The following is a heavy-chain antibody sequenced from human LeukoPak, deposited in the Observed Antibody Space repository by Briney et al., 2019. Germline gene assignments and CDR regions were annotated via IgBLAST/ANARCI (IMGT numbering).Heavy chain of an antibody. CDR2: ISTIGIT. CDR1: DDSFSSHY. Sequence: SETLSLTCVVSDDSFSSHYWIWIRQPAGKGLEWIGHISTIGITNYNPSLKSRVTMSIDTSKNQFSLKLTSVTAADTAVYYCARRGVNWYFDLWGRGTLVTVSS. V-gene: IGHV4-4*07. CDR3: ARRGVNWYFDL. J-gene: IGHJ2*01. D-gene: IGHD3-16*01.